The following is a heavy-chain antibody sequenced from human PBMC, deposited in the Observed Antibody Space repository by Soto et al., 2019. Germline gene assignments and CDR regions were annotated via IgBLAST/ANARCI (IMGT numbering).Heavy chain of an antibody. D-gene: IGHD5-12*01. CDR3: TMTIITGKAGIYP. J-gene: IGHJ5*02. Sequence: SVKVSCTASEYSFTNYYMHWVRQAPGQGLEYMGVIHPNGGGTSYAQKFQGRVTMTSDTSTSIVYMELSSLRSDDTAVYYCTMTIITGKAGIYPWGQGALVTVSS. CDR2: IHPNGGGT. CDR1: EYSFTNYY. V-gene: IGHV1-46*03.